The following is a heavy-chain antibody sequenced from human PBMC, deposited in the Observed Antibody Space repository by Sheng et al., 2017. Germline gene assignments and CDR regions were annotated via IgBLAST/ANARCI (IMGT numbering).Heavy chain of an antibody. Sequence: EMQLVESGGGLVHPGGTLRLSCAASGFTFRDYAMSWVRQAPGKRLEWVSAISGGYGNPYYADSVEGRFTTSRDNSRNTVFLQMSSLRGEDTAIYFCAKDRRNGDPGLYFDLWGRGTLVTVSS. V-gene: IGHV3-23*04. CDR3: AKDRRNGDPGLYFDL. CDR1: GFTFRDYA. D-gene: IGHD4-17*01. CDR2: ISGGYGNP. J-gene: IGHJ2*01.